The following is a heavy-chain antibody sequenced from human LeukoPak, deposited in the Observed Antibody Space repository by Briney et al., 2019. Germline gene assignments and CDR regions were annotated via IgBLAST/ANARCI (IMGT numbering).Heavy chain of an antibody. CDR1: GFTLSDNW. CDR3: ADILSYDFWSGYYNDYGMDV. J-gene: IGHJ6*02. V-gene: IGHV3-7*02. CDR2: IKEDGSEK. Sequence: PGGSLILSCAASGFTLSDNWMSWVRQAPGKGLEWVANIKEDGSEKYYVDSVKGRFTISRDNSKNTLYLQMNSLRAEDTAVYYCADILSYDFWSGYYNDYGMDVWGQGTTVTVSS. D-gene: IGHD3-3*01.